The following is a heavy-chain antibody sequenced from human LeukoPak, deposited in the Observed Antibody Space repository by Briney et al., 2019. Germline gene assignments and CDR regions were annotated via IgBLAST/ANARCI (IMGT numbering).Heavy chain of an antibody. CDR3: VVGYCSSTSCSFPFDY. CDR2: INAGNGNT. V-gene: IGHV1-3*01. J-gene: IGHJ4*02. Sequence: ASVKVSCKASGYTFTSYAMHWVRQAPGQRLEWMGWINAGNGNTKYSQKFQGRVTITRDTSASTAYMELSSLRSEDTAVYYCVVGYCSSTSCSFPFDYWGQGTLVTVSS. CDR1: GYTFTSYA. D-gene: IGHD2-2*01.